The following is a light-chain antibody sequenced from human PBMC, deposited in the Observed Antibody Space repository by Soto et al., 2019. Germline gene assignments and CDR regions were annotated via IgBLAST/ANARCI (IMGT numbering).Light chain of an antibody. CDR2: KAS. CDR1: QSITNW. J-gene: IGKJ2*01. CDR3: QKYDTYPLT. V-gene: IGKV1-5*03. Sequence: DIQMTQSPSTLSASVGDRDIITCRASQSITNWLAWYQQKPGKAPKLLISKASILESGVPSRFSGSGSGTEFTLTISSLQPEDFAVYYCQKYDTYPLTFGQGTKLESK.